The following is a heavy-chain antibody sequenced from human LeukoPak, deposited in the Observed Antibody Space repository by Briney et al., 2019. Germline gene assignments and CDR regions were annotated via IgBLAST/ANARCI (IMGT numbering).Heavy chain of an antibody. V-gene: IGHV3-23*01. Sequence: PGGSLRLSCEASGFTFSSYAMSWVRQAPGKGLEWVSVISGSGDSTHYADSVKGRFTISRDNSKNMVYLQMNSLRAEDTAVYYCATSYYESSGYDYWGQGTLVTVSS. D-gene: IGHD3-22*01. CDR1: GFTFSSYA. J-gene: IGHJ4*02. CDR3: ATSYYESSGYDY. CDR2: ISGSGDST.